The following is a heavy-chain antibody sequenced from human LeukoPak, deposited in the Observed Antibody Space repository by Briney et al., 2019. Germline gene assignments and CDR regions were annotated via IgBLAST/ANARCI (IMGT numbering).Heavy chain of an antibody. V-gene: IGHV4-61*02. CDR2: IYTSGST. J-gene: IGHJ4*02. CDR1: GGSISSGSYY. Sequence: SQTLSLTCTVSGGSISSGSYYWSWIRQPAGKGLEWIGRIYTSGSTNYSPSLKSRVTISVDTSKNQFSLKLSSVTAADTAVYYCARDPDYDSSRGAFDYWGQGTLVTVSS. CDR3: ARDPDYDSSRGAFDY. D-gene: IGHD3-22*01.